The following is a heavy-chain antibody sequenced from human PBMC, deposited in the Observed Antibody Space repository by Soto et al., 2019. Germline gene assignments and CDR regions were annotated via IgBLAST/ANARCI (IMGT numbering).Heavy chain of an antibody. Sequence: PSETLSLTCTVSGGSISSYYWSWIRQPPGKGLEWIGYIYYSGSTNYNPSLKSRVTISVDASKNQFSLKPSSVTAADTAVYYCARAGDSIAEVYCDYWGQGTLVAISS. CDR1: GGSISSYY. V-gene: IGHV4-59*01. D-gene: IGHD6-6*01. CDR3: ARAGDSIAEVYCDY. CDR2: IYYSGST. J-gene: IGHJ4*02.